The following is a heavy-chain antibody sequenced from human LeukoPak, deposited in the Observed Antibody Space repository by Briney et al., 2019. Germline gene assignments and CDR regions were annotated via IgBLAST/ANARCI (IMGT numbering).Heavy chain of an antibody. CDR3: ARERPPIAAAGPGAFDI. D-gene: IGHD6-13*01. CDR2: INPNSGGT. CDR1: GYTFTGYY. Sequence: GASVKVSCKASGYTFTGYYMHWVRQAPGQGLEWMGRINPNSGGTNYAQKFQGRVAMTRDTSISTAYMELSRLRSDDTAVYYCARERPPIAAAGPGAFDIWGQGTMVTVSS. J-gene: IGHJ3*02. V-gene: IGHV1-2*06.